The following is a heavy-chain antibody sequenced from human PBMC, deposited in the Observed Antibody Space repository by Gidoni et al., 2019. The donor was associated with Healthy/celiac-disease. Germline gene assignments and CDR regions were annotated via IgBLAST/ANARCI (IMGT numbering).Heavy chain of an antibody. D-gene: IGHD3-10*01. CDR1: GSTFSSYA. Sequence: EVQLLESGGGLVQPGGSLRLSCAASGSTFSSYAMSWVRQAPGKGLEWVSAISGSGGSTYYADSVKGRFTISRDNSKNTLYLQMNSLRAEDTAVYYCAKDPLEFGWFDPWGQGTLVTVSS. J-gene: IGHJ5*02. CDR2: ISGSGGST. CDR3: AKDPLEFGWFDP. V-gene: IGHV3-23*01.